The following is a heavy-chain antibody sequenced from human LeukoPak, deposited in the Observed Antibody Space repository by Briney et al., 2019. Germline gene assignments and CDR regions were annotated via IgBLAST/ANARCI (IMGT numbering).Heavy chain of an antibody. CDR3: ARLPLLYSSSTTPAYYFDY. V-gene: IGHV4-38-2*01. J-gene: IGHJ4*02. Sequence: SETLSLTCAVSGYSISSGYYWGWVRPPPGKGLEWVGSIYLRGTTFYNPSLNSRVTVSADTSKNQFSLKLTSVTAADTAVYFCARLPLLYSSSTTPAYYFDYWGQGTLVTVSS. CDR1: GYSISSGYY. CDR2: IYLRGTT. D-gene: IGHD6-6*01.